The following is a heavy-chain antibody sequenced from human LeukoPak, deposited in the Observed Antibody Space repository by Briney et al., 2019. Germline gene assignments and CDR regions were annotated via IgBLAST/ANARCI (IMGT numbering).Heavy chain of an antibody. CDR2: ISVYNGNT. V-gene: IGHV1-18*01. Sequence: GASVKVSCKASGYSFRNYGMSWVRQAPGQGLEYMGWISVYNGNTNYAQRLQGRVTMTADTSTSTVYMELRSLRSDDTAVYYCARGGGGYYGSGSYLIDHWGQGTLVTVSS. D-gene: IGHD3-10*01. J-gene: IGHJ4*02. CDR3: ARGGGGYYGSGSYLIDH. CDR1: GYSFRNYG.